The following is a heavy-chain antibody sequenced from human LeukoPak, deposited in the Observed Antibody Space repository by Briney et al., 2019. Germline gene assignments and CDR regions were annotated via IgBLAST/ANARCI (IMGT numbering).Heavy chain of an antibody. CDR1: GGSMTSYY. CDR3: ARDYNDILTGCFDY. V-gene: IGHV4-4*07. J-gene: IGHJ4*02. CDR2: IYTSGST. Sequence: PSETLSLTCTVSGGSMTSYYWSWIRQPAGKGLEWIGRIYTSGSTNYNPSLKSRVTMSVDTSKNRFSLELRSVTAADTALYYCARDYNDILTGCFDYWGQGTLVTVSP. D-gene: IGHD3-9*01.